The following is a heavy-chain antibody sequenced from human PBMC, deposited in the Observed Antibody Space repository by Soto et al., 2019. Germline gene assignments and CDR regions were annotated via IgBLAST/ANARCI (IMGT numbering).Heavy chain of an antibody. V-gene: IGHV3-23*01. Sequence: PGGSLRLSCAASGFTFSSYAMSWVRQAPGKGLEWVSAISGSGGSTYYADSVKGRFTISRDNSKNTLYLQMNSLRAEDTAVYYCAKEQGTSSSWSYYYYYYGMDVWGQGTTVTVSS. CDR3: AKEQGTSSSWSYYYYYYGMDV. D-gene: IGHD6-13*01. CDR1: GFTFSSYA. J-gene: IGHJ6*02. CDR2: ISGSGGST.